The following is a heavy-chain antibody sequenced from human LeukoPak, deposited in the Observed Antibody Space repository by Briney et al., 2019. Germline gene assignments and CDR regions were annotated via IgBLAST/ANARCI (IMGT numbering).Heavy chain of an antibody. J-gene: IGHJ4*02. V-gene: IGHV3-23*01. Sequence: GGSLRLSCAASGFTFSSYGMSWVRQAPGKGLEWVSAISGSGGSTYYADSVKGRFTISRDNSKNTLYLQMNSLRAEDTAVYYCAEERGVAVAVIDYWGQGTLVTVSS. CDR2: ISGSGGST. CDR3: AEERGVAVAVIDY. CDR1: GFTFSSYG. D-gene: IGHD6-19*01.